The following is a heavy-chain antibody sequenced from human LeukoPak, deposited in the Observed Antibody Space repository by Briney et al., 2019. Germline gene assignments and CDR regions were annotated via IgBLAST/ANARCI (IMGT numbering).Heavy chain of an antibody. Sequence: SETLSLTCTVSGGSISSYYWSWIRQPPGKGLEWIGNIYYSGSTNYNPSLKSRVTISVDTSKNQFSLKLSSVTAADTAVYYCARDNYSNYVGGYYYYYGMDVWGQGTTVTVSS. CDR3: ARDNYSNYVGGYYYYYGMDV. J-gene: IGHJ6*02. CDR1: GGSISSYY. CDR2: IYYSGST. D-gene: IGHD4-11*01. V-gene: IGHV4-59*01.